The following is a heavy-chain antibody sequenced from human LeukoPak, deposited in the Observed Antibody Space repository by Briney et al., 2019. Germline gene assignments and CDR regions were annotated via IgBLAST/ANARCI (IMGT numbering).Heavy chain of an antibody. V-gene: IGHV3-21*01. J-gene: IGHJ6*03. CDR2: ISGSSTYT. D-gene: IGHD6-13*01. CDR3: ARVGAGIAAAGSMTHYMDV. CDR1: GFTFSSYK. Sequence: GGSLRLSCAASGFTFSSYKMNWVRQAPGQGLEWVSSISGSSTYTYYAESLRGRFTISRDNAKNSLYLQVNSLRAEDTAVYYCARVGAGIAAAGSMTHYMDVWGKGTTVTVSS.